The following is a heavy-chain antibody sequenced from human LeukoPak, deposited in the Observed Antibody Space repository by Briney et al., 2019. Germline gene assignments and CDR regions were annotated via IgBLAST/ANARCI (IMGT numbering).Heavy chain of an antibody. V-gene: IGHV4-59*08. J-gene: IGHJ4*02. CDR3: ASGAVAGTAFDY. CDR1: GGSISSYY. CDR2: IYYSGST. Sequence: SETLSLTCTVSGGSISSYYWSWIRQPPGKGLEWIGYIYYSGSTNYNPSLKSRVTISVDTSKNQFSLKLSSVTAADTAVYYCASGAVAGTAFDYWGQGTLVTVSS. D-gene: IGHD6-19*01.